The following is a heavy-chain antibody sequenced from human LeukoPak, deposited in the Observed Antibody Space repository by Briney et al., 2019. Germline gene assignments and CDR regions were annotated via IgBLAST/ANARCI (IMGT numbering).Heavy chain of an antibody. CDR2: ISSSSSYI. CDR1: GFTFSSYS. D-gene: IGHD6-19*01. Sequence: GGSLRLSCAASGFTFSSYSMNWVRPAPGKGLEWVSSISSSSSYIYYADSVKGRFTISRDNAKNSLYLQMNSLRAEDTAVCYCARVAYSSGWYIDYWGQGTLVTVSS. CDR3: ARVAYSSGWYIDY. J-gene: IGHJ4*02. V-gene: IGHV3-21*01.